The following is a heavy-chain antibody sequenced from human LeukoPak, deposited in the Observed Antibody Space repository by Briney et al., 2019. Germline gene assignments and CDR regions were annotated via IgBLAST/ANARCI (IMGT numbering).Heavy chain of an antibody. CDR2: INPSGGST. V-gene: IGHV1-46*01. CDR3: ATSGSYHKYYFDY. J-gene: IGHJ4*02. D-gene: IGHD1-26*01. Sequence: ASVKVSCKASGGTFSSYAISWVRQAPGQGLDWMGVINPSGGSTSYALKFQDGVTVSRDTSTSTVYMELSSLRSDDTAVYFCATSGSYHKYYFDYWGQGTLVTVSS. CDR1: GGTFSSYA.